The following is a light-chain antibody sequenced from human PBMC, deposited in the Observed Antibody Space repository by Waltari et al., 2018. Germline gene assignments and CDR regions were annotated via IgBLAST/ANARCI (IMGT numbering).Light chain of an antibody. CDR2: ATS. Sequence: AIRMTQSPSSLSASTGDRVTTTCRASQAICSYLAWYQPKPGKAPKFPIYATSTLQSGGPSRFSGSGFGTDFTLAINCMQSEDFATYYCQQYYNYPWTFGQGTKVEIK. CDR3: QQYYNYPWT. V-gene: IGKV1-8*01. J-gene: IGKJ1*01. CDR1: QAICSY.